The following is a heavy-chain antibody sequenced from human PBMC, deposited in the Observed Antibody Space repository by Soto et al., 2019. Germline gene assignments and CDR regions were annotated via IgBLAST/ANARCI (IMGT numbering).Heavy chain of an antibody. D-gene: IGHD3-10*01. CDR2: IIPIFGTA. V-gene: IGHV1-69*12. Sequence: QVQLVQSGAEVKKPGSSVKVSCKASGGTFSSYAISWVRQAPGQGLEWMGGIIPIFGTANYAQKFQGRVTITADESTSNAYMELSSLRSEDTAVYYCARRAMVRGDKGYYYGMDVWGQGTTVTVSS. CDR1: GGTFSSYA. CDR3: ARRAMVRGDKGYYYGMDV. J-gene: IGHJ6*02.